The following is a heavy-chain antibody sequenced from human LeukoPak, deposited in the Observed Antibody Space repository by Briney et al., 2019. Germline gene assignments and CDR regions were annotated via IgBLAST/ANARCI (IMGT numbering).Heavy chain of an antibody. CDR2: ISSSSSYI. D-gene: IGHD5-18*01. Sequence: GGSLRLSCAASGFTFSSYNMNWVRQAPGKGLEWVSSISSSSSYIYYADSVKGRFTISRDNAKNSLYLQMNSLRDEDTALYYCVTDTSMGGLFDYWGQGTLVTVSS. J-gene: IGHJ4*02. V-gene: IGHV3-21*01. CDR3: VTDTSMGGLFDY. CDR1: GFTFSSYN.